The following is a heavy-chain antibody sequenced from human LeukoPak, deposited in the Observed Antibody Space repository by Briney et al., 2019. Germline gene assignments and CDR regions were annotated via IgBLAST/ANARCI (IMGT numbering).Heavy chain of an antibody. V-gene: IGHV1-2*02. CDR2: INLNSGDT. CDR1: GYTFTGYY. CDR3: ARAARDSRTTAAHYYYYYMDV. J-gene: IGHJ6*03. Sequence: GASVKVSCKASGYTFTGYYMHWVRQAPGQGLEWMGWINLNSGDTNYAQKFEGRVTMTRDTSISTAYMELSRLRSDDTAVYYCARAARDSRTTAAHYYYYYMDVWGKGTTVTVPS. D-gene: IGHD3-22*01.